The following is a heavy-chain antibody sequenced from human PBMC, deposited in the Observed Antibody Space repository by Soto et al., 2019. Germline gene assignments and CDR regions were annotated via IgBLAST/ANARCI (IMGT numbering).Heavy chain of an antibody. Sequence: GGTLRLSCAFSLIPFISYGMHWVRQAPGKGMEWVAGISYDGSNKYYADSVKGRFTISRDNSKNTLYLQMNSLRAEDTAVYYCAKDDRACLYPWGQGTLVPVSP. D-gene: IGHD3-16*02. CDR3: AKDDRACLYP. CDR1: LIPFISYG. CDR2: ISYDGSNK. J-gene: IGHJ5*02. V-gene: IGHV3-30*18.